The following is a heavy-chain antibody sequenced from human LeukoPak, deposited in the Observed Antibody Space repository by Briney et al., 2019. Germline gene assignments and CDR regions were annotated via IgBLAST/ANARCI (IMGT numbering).Heavy chain of an antibody. CDR3: AGLIRPGWFDP. V-gene: IGHV4-39*01. D-gene: IGHD1-14*01. CDR1: GGSIGSSIYY. CDR2: MSYSGST. J-gene: IGHJ5*02. Sequence: SETLSLTCTVSGGSIGSSIYYWGWIRQPPGKGLEWIGSMSYSGSTYYNPSLKSRVTISVDTSKNQFSLKLNSVTAADTAVYYCAGLIRPGWFDPWGQGTLVTVSS.